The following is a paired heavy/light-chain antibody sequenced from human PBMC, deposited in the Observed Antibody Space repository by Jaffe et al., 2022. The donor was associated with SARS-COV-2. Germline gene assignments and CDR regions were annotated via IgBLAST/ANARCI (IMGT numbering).Heavy chain of an antibody. J-gene: IGHJ4*02. CDR1: GFTFSNYW. CDR2: INNDGSEE. V-gene: IGHV3-7*01. Sequence: EVQLVESGGGLVQPGGSLRLSCAASGFTFSNYWMSWVRQAPGAGLEWVANINNDGSEEYYVDSVKGRFTISRDNAKNSLYVQMNSLRVEDTAVYHCVRSSGCGGSTCNAGIGDYWGQGTLVTVSS. CDR3: VRSSGCGGSTCNAGIGDY. D-gene: IGHD2-2*01.
Light chain of an antibody. Sequence: IVMTQSPESLAVSLGERATINCKSSRSVLYNSNNKNYLAWYQQKPGQPPKLLIYWASTRESGVPDRFGGSGSGTDFTLTISSLQAEDVAVYYCQQYYSSAPWTFGQGTKVEIK. CDR3: QQYYSSAPWT. J-gene: IGKJ1*01. V-gene: IGKV4-1*01. CDR2: WAS. CDR1: RSVLYNSNNKNY.